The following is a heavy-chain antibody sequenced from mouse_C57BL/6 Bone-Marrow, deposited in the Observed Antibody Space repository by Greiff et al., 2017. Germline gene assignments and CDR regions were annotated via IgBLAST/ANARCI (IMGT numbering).Heavy chain of an antibody. CDR2: INPYNGGT. CDR3: ARQRDGYYGFDY. J-gene: IGHJ2*01. CDR1: GYTFTDYY. Sequence: EVQLVESGPVLVKPGASVKMSCKASGYTFTDYYMNWVKQSHGKSLEWIGVINPYNGGTSYNQKFKGKATLTVDKSSSTAYMELNSLTSEDSAVYYCARQRDGYYGFDYWGQGTTLTVSS. V-gene: IGHV1-19*01. D-gene: IGHD2-3*01.